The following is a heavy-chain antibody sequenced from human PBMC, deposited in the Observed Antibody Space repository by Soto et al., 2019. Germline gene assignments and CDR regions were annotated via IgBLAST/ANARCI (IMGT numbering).Heavy chain of an antibody. CDR2: ISYDGSNK. J-gene: IGHJ4*02. CDR3: ARGVRWELPPYFDY. D-gene: IGHD1-26*01. V-gene: IGHV3-30-3*01. Sequence: GGSLRLSCAASGFTFSSYAMHWVRQAPGKGLEWVAVISYDGSNKYYADSVKGRFTISRDNSKNTLYLQMNSLRAEDTAVYYCARGVRWELPPYFDYWGQGTLVTVSS. CDR1: GFTFSSYA.